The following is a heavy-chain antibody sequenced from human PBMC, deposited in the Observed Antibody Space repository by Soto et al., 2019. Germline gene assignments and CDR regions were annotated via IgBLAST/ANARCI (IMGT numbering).Heavy chain of an antibody. CDR1: GFTFSSYS. CDR2: ISSSSSYI. CDR3: ASRAYGDYVGGFCP. V-gene: IGHV3-21*01. J-gene: IGHJ5*02. Sequence: EVQLVESGGGLVKPGGSLRLSCAASGFTFSSYSMNWVRQAPGKGLEWVSSISSSSSYIYYADSVKGRFTISRDNAKNSLYLEMNSLRAEGTAVYYWASRAYGDYVGGFCPWGQGTLVTVSS. D-gene: IGHD4-17*01.